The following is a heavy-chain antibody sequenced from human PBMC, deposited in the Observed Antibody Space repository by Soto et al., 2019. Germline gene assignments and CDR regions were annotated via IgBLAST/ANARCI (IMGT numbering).Heavy chain of an antibody. D-gene: IGHD2-15*01. V-gene: IGHV3-21*01. Sequence: PGGSLRLSCAASGFNFNSYTINWVRQAPGKRLEWLSSISSSGYIFSTDSVRGRFTISRDNAKNSVYLQINRLRAEDTAVYFCARDCSGGSCYPGMDVWGQGTTVTVSS. CDR1: GFNFNSYT. CDR2: ISSSGYI. J-gene: IGHJ6*02. CDR3: ARDCSGGSCYPGMDV.